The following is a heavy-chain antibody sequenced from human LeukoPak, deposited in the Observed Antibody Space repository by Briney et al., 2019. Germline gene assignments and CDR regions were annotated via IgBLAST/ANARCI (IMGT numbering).Heavy chain of an antibody. CDR1: GFTFSSYA. J-gene: IGHJ6*03. CDR2: ISYDGSNK. CDR3: ARGGQDYYYYMDV. V-gene: IGHV3-30-3*01. Sequence: GRSLRLSCAASGFTFSSYAMHWVRQAPGKGLEWVAVISYDGSNKYYADSVKGRFTISRDNSKNTLYLQMNSLRAEDTAVYYCARGGQDYYYYMDVWGKGTTVTVSS. D-gene: IGHD1-26*01.